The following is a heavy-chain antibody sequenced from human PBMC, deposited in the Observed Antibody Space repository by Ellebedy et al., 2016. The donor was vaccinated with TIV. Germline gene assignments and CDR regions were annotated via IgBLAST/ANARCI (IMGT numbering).Heavy chain of an antibody. J-gene: IGHJ4*02. CDR2: ISGSGGST. D-gene: IGHD3-3*01. CDR1: GFTFSSYA. Sequence: GGSLRLSXAASGFTFSSYAMSWVRQAPGKGLEWVSAISGSGGSTYYADSVKGRFTISRDNSKNTLYLQMNSLRAEDTAVYYCAKKSLGRYDFWSGYPDGMWGQGTLVTVSS. V-gene: IGHV3-23*01. CDR3: AKKSLGRYDFWSGYPDGM.